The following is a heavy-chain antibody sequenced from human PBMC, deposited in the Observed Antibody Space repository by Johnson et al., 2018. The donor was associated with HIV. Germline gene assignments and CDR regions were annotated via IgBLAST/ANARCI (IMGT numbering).Heavy chain of an antibody. CDR1: GFTFSDYY. V-gene: IGHV3-11*04. J-gene: IGHJ3*02. CDR3: ARQFRSVGAPDAFDI. CDR2: ISSSGSTI. Sequence: QVQLVESGGGLVKPGGSLKLSCAASGFTFSDYYMSWIRQAPGKGLEWVSYISSSGSTIYYADSVKGRFTISRDNAKNSLYLQMNSLRAEDAALYYCARQFRSVGAPDAFDIWGQGTMVTVSS. D-gene: IGHD1-26*01.